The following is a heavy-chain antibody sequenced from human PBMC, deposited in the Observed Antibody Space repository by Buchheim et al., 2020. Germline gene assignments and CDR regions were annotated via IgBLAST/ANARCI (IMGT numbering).Heavy chain of an antibody. CDR3: ARDPIYYDSSGYYPNTYYYYGMDV. V-gene: IGHV3-30-3*01. J-gene: IGHJ6*02. D-gene: IGHD3-22*01. CDR1: GFTFSSYA. Sequence: QVQLVESGGGVVQPGRSLRLSCAASGFTFSSYAMHWVRQAPGKGLEWVAVISYDGSNKYYADSVKGRFTISRDNSKNTLYLQMNSLRAEDTAVYYCARDPIYYDSSGYYPNTYYYYGMDVWGQGTT. CDR2: ISYDGSNK.